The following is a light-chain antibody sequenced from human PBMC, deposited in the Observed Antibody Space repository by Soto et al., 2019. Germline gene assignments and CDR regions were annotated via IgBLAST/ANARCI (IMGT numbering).Light chain of an antibody. J-gene: IGKJ4*01. V-gene: IGKV3-11*01. CDR3: QHRHNWPLT. CDR1: QSVLRS. Sequence: EIVLTQSPVTLSLSPGGRATLSCRASQSVLRSLAWYRQTPGQAPRLLVYDALKRATGIPARFSGSGSGTDFTLTISSLEPEDSAVYFCQHRHNWPLTFGGGTKVEIK. CDR2: DAL.